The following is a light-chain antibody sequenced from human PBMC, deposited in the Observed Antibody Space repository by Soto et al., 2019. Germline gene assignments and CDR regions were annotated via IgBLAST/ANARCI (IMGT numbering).Light chain of an antibody. CDR2: EVS. V-gene: IGLV2-14*01. Sequence: QSALTQPASVSGSPGQSITISCTGTSNDVGGYNYVSWYQQHPGKAPKRMIFEVSNRPSGVSNRFSGSKSGNTASLTISGLQAEDEADYYCSSYTWSAKLFGTGTKLTVL. CDR3: SSYTWSAKL. CDR1: SNDVGGYNY. J-gene: IGLJ1*01.